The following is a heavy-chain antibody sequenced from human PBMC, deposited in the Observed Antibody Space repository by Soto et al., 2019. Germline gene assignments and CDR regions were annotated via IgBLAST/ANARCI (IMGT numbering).Heavy chain of an antibody. D-gene: IGHD1-1*01. CDR2: INQDGNED. J-gene: IGHJ4*02. V-gene: IGHV3-7*01. CDR1: GFTLSSYW. Sequence: GVTLRLSCAASGFTLSSYWLNWVRQAPGKGLEWVANINQDGNEDNLLDSVKGRFTISRDNAKNSLFLQMNSLRVDDTAVYYCARTGDGRHYFLDYWGQGALVTVSS. CDR3: ARTGDGRHYFLDY.